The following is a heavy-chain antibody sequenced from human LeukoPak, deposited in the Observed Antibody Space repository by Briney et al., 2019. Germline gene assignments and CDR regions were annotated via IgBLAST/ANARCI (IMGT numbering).Heavy chain of an antibody. J-gene: IGHJ4*02. V-gene: IGHV3-23*01. CDR1: GFTFSSYE. D-gene: IGHD3-9*01. CDR2: ISGSGGST. Sequence: GGSLRLSCAASGFTFSSYEMNWVRQAPGKGLEWVSAISGSGGSTYYADSVKGRFTISRDNSKNTVYLQMNSLRVEDTAVYYCARAPLLYFDWCYFDYWGQGTLVTVPS. CDR3: ARAPLLYFDWCYFDY.